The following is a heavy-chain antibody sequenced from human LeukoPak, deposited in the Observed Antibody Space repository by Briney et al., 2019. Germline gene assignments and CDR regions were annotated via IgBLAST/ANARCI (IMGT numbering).Heavy chain of an antibody. V-gene: IGHV1-18*04. J-gene: IGHJ4*02. D-gene: IGHD2-15*01. CDR2: ISAYNGNT. CDR3: ARVAIGVVVAATSGSIDY. Sequence: ASVKVSCKASGYTFTSYGISWVRQAPGQGLEWMGWISAYNGNTNYAQKLQGRVTMTTDTSTSTAYMELRSLRSDDTAVYYCARVAIGVVVAATSGSIDYWGQGTLVTVSP. CDR1: GYTFTSYG.